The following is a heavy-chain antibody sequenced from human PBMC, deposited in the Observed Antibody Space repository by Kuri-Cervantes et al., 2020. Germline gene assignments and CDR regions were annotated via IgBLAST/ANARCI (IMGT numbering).Heavy chain of an antibody. J-gene: IGHJ4*02. D-gene: IGHD5-18*01. CDR3: ARGIYTAAADY. CDR1: GYTFTTYE. V-gene: IGHV1-8*03. Sequence: ASVKVSCKASGYTFTTYEINWVRRAAGQGLEWMGWMNVNSGNTGYAQGFQDRVTITRDRSMSTAYMELSSLRSEDTAVYYCARGIYTAAADYWGQGTLVTVSS. CDR2: MNVNSGNT.